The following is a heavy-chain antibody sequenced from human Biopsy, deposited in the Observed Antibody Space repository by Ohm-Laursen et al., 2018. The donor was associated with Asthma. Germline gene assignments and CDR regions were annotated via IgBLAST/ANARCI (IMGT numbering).Heavy chain of an antibody. CDR2: IFFDGSNK. Sequence: SLRLSCTASGFTFHNYVMHWVRQAPGKGLEWVAGIFFDGSNKYYADSVKGRFTISRDNSKDTLYLQVNSLRGDDTAVYYCARWQDFSMARGFDYWGQGTLVTVSS. J-gene: IGHJ4*02. CDR3: ARWQDFSMARGFDY. V-gene: IGHV3-30-3*01. CDR1: GFTFHNYV. D-gene: IGHD2/OR15-2a*01.